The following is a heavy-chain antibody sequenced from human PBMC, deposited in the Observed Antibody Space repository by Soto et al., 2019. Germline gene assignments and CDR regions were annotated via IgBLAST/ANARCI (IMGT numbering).Heavy chain of an antibody. Sequence: QVQLVQSGAEVKKPGASVKVSCKASGYTFTGSYMHWVRQAPGQGLEWMGWINPNSGGTNYAQKFQGWVTMTRDTSISTAYMELSRLRSDDTAVYYCARETLYCSGGSCYSEGFGYWGQGTLVTVSS. V-gene: IGHV1-2*04. CDR2: INPNSGGT. CDR1: GYTFTGSY. CDR3: ARETLYCSGGSCYSEGFGY. D-gene: IGHD2-15*01. J-gene: IGHJ4*02.